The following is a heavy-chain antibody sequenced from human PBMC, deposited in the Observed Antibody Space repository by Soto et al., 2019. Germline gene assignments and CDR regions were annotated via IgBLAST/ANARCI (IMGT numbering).Heavy chain of an antibody. CDR2: IYWDDDK. CDR3: AHVYGGYDYFDY. CDR1: GFSLSTSGVG. V-gene: IGHV2-5*02. J-gene: IGHJ4*02. Sequence: QITLKESGPTLVKPTQTLTLTCTFSGFSLSTSGVGVGWIRQPPGKALEWLALIYWDDDKRYTPSLKSRPTITKDASKNQVVLTITNMDPVDTATYYCAHVYGGYDYFDYWGQGTLVTVSS. D-gene: IGHD5-12*01.